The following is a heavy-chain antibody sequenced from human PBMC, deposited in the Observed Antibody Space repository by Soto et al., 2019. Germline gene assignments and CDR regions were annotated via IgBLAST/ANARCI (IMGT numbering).Heavy chain of an antibody. Sequence: VTLSLTCAVSGASISNTDWWSWVRQPPGKGLEWIGEIYHSGTTNCDPSLKSRVTISLDKSKSLFSLTLTSLPAADTAVYYCPIQGAGEFDYWGQGTLVTVSS. CDR1: GASISNTDW. V-gene: IGHV4-4*02. D-gene: IGHD1-26*01. CDR2: IYHSGTT. J-gene: IGHJ4*02. CDR3: PIQGAGEFDY.